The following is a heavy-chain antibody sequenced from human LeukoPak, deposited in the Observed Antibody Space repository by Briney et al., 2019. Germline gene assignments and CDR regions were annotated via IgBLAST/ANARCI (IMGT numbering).Heavy chain of an antibody. CDR1: GFTFSDHY. CDR2: SKNTADSYPT. D-gene: IGHD3-10*01. Sequence: GGSLRLSCAASGFTFSDHYMDWVRQAPGKGLEWVGRSKNTADSYPTEHAASVKGRFTISRDDSNNSMYLQMNSLETEDTAVYYCARARNYGRVYAFDIWGQGTMVTVSS. CDR3: ARARNYGRVYAFDI. V-gene: IGHV3-72*01. J-gene: IGHJ3*02.